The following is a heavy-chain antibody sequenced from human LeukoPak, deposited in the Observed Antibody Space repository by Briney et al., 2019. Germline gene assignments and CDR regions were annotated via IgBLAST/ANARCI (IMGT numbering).Heavy chain of an antibody. V-gene: IGHV1-8*01. J-gene: IGHJ4*02. CDR1: GYTFTSYD. CDR2: MNPNSGNR. D-gene: IGHD6-19*01. CDR3: ARLLNPGIAVAGIWGSGFDY. Sequence: ASVKVSCKAPGYTFTSYDINWVRQATGQGLEWMGWMNPNSGNRGYAQKFQGRVTMTRNTSISTAYMELSSLRSEDTAVYYCARLLNPGIAVAGIWGSGFDYWGQGTLVTVSS.